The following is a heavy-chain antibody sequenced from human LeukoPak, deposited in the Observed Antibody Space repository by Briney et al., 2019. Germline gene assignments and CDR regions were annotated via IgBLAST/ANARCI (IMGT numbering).Heavy chain of an antibody. CDR2: ISVYNGNT. CDR3: TRDDRIILAATNDY. D-gene: IGHD2-2*01. Sequence: ASVKVSCKASGYTFISSGISWVRQAPGQGLEWMGWISVYNGNTNYAQKLQGRVTMSTDTSTSTVYMELRSLRSDDTAVYYCTRDDRIILAATNDYWGQGTLVTVPS. CDR1: GYTFISSG. J-gene: IGHJ4*02. V-gene: IGHV1-18*01.